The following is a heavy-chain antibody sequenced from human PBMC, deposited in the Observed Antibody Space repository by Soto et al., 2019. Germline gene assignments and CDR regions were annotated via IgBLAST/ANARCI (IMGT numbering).Heavy chain of an antibody. J-gene: IGHJ6*02. Sequence: SVKVSCKASGGTFSSYAISWVRQAPGQGLEWMGGIIPIFGTANYAQKFQGRVTITADESTSTAYMELSSLRSEDTAVYYCARDRTAARLHYYYGMDVWGQGTTVTVSS. CDR2: IIPIFGTA. CDR1: GGTFSSYA. CDR3: ARDRTAARLHYYYGMDV. V-gene: IGHV1-69*13. D-gene: IGHD6-6*01.